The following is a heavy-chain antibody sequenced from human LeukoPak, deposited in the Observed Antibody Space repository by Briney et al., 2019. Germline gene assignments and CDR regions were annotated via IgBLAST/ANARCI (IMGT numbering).Heavy chain of an antibody. V-gene: IGHV3-53*01. Sequence: GGSLRLSCAASGFTVSSNYMSWVRQAPGKGLEWVSVIYSGGSRYYADSVKGRFTISRDNSKNTMYLQMNSLRAEDTAVYYCAKDGENTMVRGVSFLDYWGQGTPVTVSS. CDR1: GFTVSSNY. CDR2: IYSGGSR. J-gene: IGHJ4*02. CDR3: AKDGENTMVRGVSFLDY. D-gene: IGHD3-10*01.